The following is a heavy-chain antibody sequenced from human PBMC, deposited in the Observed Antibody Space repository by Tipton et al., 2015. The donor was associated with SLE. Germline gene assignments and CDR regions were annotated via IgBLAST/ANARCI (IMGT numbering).Heavy chain of an antibody. J-gene: IGHJ6*02. CDR2: ITHSGAT. D-gene: IGHD6-19*01. V-gene: IGHV4-34*01. Sequence: TLSLTCVVYGGSFSGNYWIWIRQPPGKGLEWIGEITHSGATNYNPSLKSRVTMSVDTSKTQFSLKLNSLTAADTAVYYCARVVAVAGIHYYSVDIWGQGTTVTVSS. CDR3: ARVVAVAGIHYYSVDI. CDR1: GGSFSGNY.